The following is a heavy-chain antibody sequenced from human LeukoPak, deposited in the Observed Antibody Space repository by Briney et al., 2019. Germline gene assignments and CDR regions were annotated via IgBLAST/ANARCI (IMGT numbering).Heavy chain of an antibody. Sequence: PSETLSLTCTVSSGSISSSTYYWGWIRQPPGKGLEWIGSIYYSGSTYYNPSLKSRVTISVDTSKNQFSLKLSSVTAADTAVYYCARQTTVTTLVDYWGQGTLVTVSS. D-gene: IGHD4-17*01. V-gene: IGHV4-39*01. J-gene: IGHJ4*02. CDR1: SGSISSSTYY. CDR3: ARQTTVTTLVDY. CDR2: IYYSGST.